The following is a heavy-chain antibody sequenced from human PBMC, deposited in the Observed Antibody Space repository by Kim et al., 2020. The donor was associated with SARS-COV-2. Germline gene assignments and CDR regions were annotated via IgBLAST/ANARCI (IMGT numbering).Heavy chain of an antibody. J-gene: IGHJ4*02. V-gene: IGHV4-31*03. D-gene: IGHD3-10*01. CDR1: GVSMSSGGHY. CDR2: IYHNTRT. CDR3: TRGAELLWFGD. Sequence: SETLSLTCSVSGVSMSSGGHYWSWIRQVPGKGLEWIGYIYHNTRTDYNPSLKSRVTISVDTSKNQFSLKLKSVTAADTAVYYCTRGAELLWFGDWGQGT.